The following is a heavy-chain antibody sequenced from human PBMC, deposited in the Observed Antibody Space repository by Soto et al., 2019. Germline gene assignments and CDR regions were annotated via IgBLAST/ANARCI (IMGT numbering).Heavy chain of an antibody. CDR3: ARETEQWLGTYYFDY. CDR2: IIPIFGTA. J-gene: IGHJ4*02. CDR1: GGTFSSYA. V-gene: IGHV1-69*01. D-gene: IGHD6-19*01. Sequence: QVQLVQSGAEVKKPGSSVKVSCKASGGTFSSYAISWVRQAPGQGLEWMGGIIPIFGTANYAQKCQGRVTITADESTSTAYMELSSLRSEDTAVYYCARETEQWLGTYYFDYWGQGTLVTVSS.